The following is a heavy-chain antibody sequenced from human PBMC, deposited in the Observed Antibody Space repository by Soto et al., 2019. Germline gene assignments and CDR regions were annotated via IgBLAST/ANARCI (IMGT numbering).Heavy chain of an antibody. CDR1: GFTFSIYG. J-gene: IGHJ6*02. CDR3: AKDLGYYDSWSGVTNYYYYGMDV. Sequence: GGSLRLSCAASGFTFSIYGMHWVRQAPGKGLEWVAVISYDGSNKYYADSVKGRFTISRDNSKNTLYLQMNSLRAEDTAVYYCAKDLGYYDSWSGVTNYYYYGMDVWGQGTTVTVSS. D-gene: IGHD3-3*01. V-gene: IGHV3-30*18. CDR2: ISYDGSNK.